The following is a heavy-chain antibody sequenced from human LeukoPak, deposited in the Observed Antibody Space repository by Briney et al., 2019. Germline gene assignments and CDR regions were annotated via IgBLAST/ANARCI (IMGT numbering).Heavy chain of an antibody. D-gene: IGHD1-26*01. V-gene: IGHV3-64D*09. CDR3: VNDVSGSYTFDY. Sequence: GGPLRLSCSASGFTFSSSAMHWVRQAPGKGLEYVSGINDNGRATHYGDSLKGRFTISRDNSKNTLYLQMSTLTTGDTAIYYCVNDVSGSYTFDYWGQGTLVTVSS. CDR1: GFTFSSSA. J-gene: IGHJ4*02. CDR2: INDNGRAT.